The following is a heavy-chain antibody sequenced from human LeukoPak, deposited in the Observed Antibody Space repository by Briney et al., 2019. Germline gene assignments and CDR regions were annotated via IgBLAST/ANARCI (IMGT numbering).Heavy chain of an antibody. D-gene: IGHD3-22*01. CDR3: ARERNYYDSSGYPGPLYYYYGMDV. CDR2: INPSGGST. J-gene: IGHJ6*02. V-gene: IGHV1-46*01. Sequence: ASVKVSCKASGYTFTSYYMHWVRLAPGQGLEWMGIINPSGGSTSYAQKFQGRVTMTRDTSTSTVYMELSSLRSEDTAVYYCARERNYYDSSGYPGPLYYYYGMDVWGQGTTVTVSS. CDR1: GYTFTSYY.